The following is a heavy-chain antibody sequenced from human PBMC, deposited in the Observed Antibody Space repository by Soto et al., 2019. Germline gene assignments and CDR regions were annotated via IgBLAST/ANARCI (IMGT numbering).Heavy chain of an antibody. CDR2: IIPIFGTA. D-gene: IGHD3-10*01. CDR1: GGTFSSYA. CDR3: ARPYYYGSGNYYYYYGMDV. Sequence: QVQLVQSGAEVKKPGSSVKVSCKASGGTFSSYAISWVRQAPGQGLEWMGGIIPIFGTANYAQKFQGRVTITADESTSTAYMELSSRRSEDTAVYYCARPYYYGSGNYYYYYGMDVWGQGTTVTVSS. V-gene: IGHV1-69*01. J-gene: IGHJ6*02.